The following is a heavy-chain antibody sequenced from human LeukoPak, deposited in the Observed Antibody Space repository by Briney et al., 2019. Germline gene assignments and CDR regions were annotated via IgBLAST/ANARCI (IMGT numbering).Heavy chain of an antibody. J-gene: IGHJ4*02. D-gene: IGHD5-12*01. CDR2: ISGGGSGGST. Sequence: GGSLRLSCAASGFTLSSSAMSWVRQAPGKGLEWVSNISGGGSGGSTYYADSVKGRFTISRDNSMNTLYLQMNSLRAEDTAVYYCAKDPFMVATPPTFDYWGQGTLVTVSS. CDR3: AKDPFMVATPPTFDY. V-gene: IGHV3-23*01. CDR1: GFTLSSSA.